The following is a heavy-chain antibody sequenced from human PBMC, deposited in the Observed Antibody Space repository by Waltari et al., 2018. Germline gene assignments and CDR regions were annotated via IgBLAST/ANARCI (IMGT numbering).Heavy chain of an antibody. V-gene: IGHV1-69-2*01. Sequence: EVQLVQSGAEVKKPGATVKISCKASGYTFTDYYMHWVQQAPGKGLEWMGRVDPEDGETIYVEKCEGRVTRTAETSTDTDYIELSSLRSEDTAVYYCATPHRGSHDYWGQGTLVTVSS. J-gene: IGHJ4*02. CDR1: GYTFTDYY. CDR2: VDPEDGET. CDR3: ATPHRGSHDY. D-gene: IGHD3-10*01.